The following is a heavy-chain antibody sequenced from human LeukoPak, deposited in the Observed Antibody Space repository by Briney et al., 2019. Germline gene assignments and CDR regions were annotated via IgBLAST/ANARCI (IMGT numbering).Heavy chain of an antibody. D-gene: IGHD5-18*01. CDR2: IYSGGST. Sequence: GGSLRLSCAASGFTFSNYSMTWVRQAPGKGLEWVSVIYSGGSTYYADSVKGRFTISRDNSKNTLYLQMNSLRAEDTAVYYCARDKVDTYFDYWGQGTLVTVSS. V-gene: IGHV3-66*01. CDR1: GFTFSNYS. J-gene: IGHJ4*02. CDR3: ARDKVDTYFDY.